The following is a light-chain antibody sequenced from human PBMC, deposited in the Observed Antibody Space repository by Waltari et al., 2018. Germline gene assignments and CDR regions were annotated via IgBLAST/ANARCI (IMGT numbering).Light chain of an antibody. Sequence: SCRASQNIGRTLTWYQQKPHQSPKLLMYGSSIRAAGIPDRVSGSGSVTDFILTITRLEPEDFAVYYCQNYERLPVTFSQGTKVEIK. V-gene: IGKV3-20*01. CDR1: QNIGRT. CDR2: GSS. J-gene: IGKJ1*01. CDR3: QNYERLPVT.